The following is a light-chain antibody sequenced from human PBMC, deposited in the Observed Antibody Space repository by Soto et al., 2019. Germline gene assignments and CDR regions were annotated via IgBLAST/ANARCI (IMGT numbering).Light chain of an antibody. Sequence: SYELTQSPSVSVSPGQTASITCSGDKLGDKDVCWYQQKPGQSPVLVIYQDRKRPSGIPERFSGSNSGYTATLTISGTQAMDEADYYCQAWDGSTAIFGGGTKVTVL. V-gene: IGLV3-1*01. CDR3: QAWDGSTAI. CDR1: KLGDKD. J-gene: IGLJ2*01. CDR2: QDR.